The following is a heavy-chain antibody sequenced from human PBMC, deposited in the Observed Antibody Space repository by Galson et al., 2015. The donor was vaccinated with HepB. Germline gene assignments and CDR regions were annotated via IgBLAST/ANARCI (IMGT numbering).Heavy chain of an antibody. CDR1: GFTFSNAW. CDR3: TTDLIVGATYPLRDFDY. CDR2: IKSKTDGGTT. Sequence: SLRLSCAASGFTFSNAWMSWVRQAPGKGLEWVGRIKSKTDGGTTDYAAPVKGRFTIPRDDSKNTLYLQMNSLKTEDTAVYYCTTDLIVGATYPLRDFDYWGQGTLVTVSS. J-gene: IGHJ4*02. D-gene: IGHD1-26*01. V-gene: IGHV3-15*01.